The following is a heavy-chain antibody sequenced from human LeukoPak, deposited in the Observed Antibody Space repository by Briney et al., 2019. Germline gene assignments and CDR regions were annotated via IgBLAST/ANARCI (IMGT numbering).Heavy chain of an antibody. D-gene: IGHD5-12*01. V-gene: IGHV4-38-2*02. J-gene: IGHJ5*02. CDR3: VKEVARRTGGFDP. Sequence: SETLSLTCTVSGYSITNDNYWVWIRQSPGKGLEWIGSIYHSGTAYYNPSLKSRVNISVDTSNNQFSLKLSSVTATYTAVYYCVKEVARRTGGFDPWGQGTLVTVSS. CDR1: GYSITNDNY. CDR2: IYHSGTA.